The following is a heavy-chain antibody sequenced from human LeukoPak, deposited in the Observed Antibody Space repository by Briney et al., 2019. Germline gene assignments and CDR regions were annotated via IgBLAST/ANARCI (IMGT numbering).Heavy chain of an antibody. CDR3: ARAIPPGYSSSRGYYFDY. CDR2: IYYSGST. J-gene: IGHJ4*02. CDR1: GNSISSSSYY. Sequence: PSETLSLTCTVSGNSISSSSYYWGWIRQPPGKGLEWIGYIYYSGSTNYNPSLKSRVTISVDTSKNQFSLKLSSVTAADTAVYYCARAIPPGYSSSRGYYFDYWGQGTLVTVSS. V-gene: IGHV4-61*05. D-gene: IGHD6-19*01.